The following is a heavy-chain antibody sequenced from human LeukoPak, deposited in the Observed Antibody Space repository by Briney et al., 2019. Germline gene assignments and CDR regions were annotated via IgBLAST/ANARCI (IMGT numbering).Heavy chain of an antibody. V-gene: IGHV3-53*04. D-gene: IGHD2-15*01. J-gene: IGHJ4*02. CDR1: GFTVSSNY. Sequence: GGSLRLSCAASGFTVSSNYMSWVRQAPGKGLEWVSLIYRGDSTYYADSVKGRFTISRHNSKNTLCLQMNSLRAGDTAVYYCARDLGGPLDYWGQGTLVTVSS. CDR3: ARDLGGPLDY. CDR2: IYRGDST.